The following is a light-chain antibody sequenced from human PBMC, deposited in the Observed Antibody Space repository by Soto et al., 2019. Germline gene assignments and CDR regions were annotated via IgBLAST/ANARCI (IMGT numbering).Light chain of an antibody. V-gene: IGLV2-14*01. CDR1: SNDVGGYNY. CDR2: EVN. J-gene: IGLJ1*01. Sequence: SALTQPASVSGSPGQSVTISCTGTSNDVGGYNYVSWYQQHPGKAPKLMIYEVNNRPSGVSNRFSGSKSGNTASLTISGIQAEDEVDYYCLLYNNSGTPYVFGTGINGAVL. CDR3: LLYNNSGTPYV.